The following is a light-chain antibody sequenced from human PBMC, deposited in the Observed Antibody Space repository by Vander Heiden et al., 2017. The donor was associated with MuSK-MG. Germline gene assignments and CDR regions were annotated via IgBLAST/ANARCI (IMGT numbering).Light chain of an antibody. J-gene: IGLJ2*01. CDR3: QVWDTSSEQV. CDR2: EDY. V-gene: IGLV3-21*02. Sequence: SYVLIQPPSVSVAPGQTARISCGGNNIGSRSVHWYQQKPGQAPVLVVYEDYDRPSGIPERFSGSNSGNTATLTISRVEAGDEADYYCQVWDTSSEQVFGGGTKLTVL. CDR1: NIGSRS.